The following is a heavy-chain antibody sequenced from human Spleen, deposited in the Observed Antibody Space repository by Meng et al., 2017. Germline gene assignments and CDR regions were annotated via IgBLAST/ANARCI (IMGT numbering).Heavy chain of an antibody. CDR2: IDSDGSTT. CDR3: ASLGEGASDY. Sequence: EGQLVESGGGLVQPGGSLRLSCAASGFSFSDYWMHWVRQAPGKGLVWVSRIDSDGSTTRYADSVKGRFTVSRDNAKNTLYLQMSSLRVEDTAVYYCASLGEGASDYWGQGTLVTVSS. J-gene: IGHJ4*02. D-gene: IGHD3-16*01. V-gene: IGHV3-74*01. CDR1: GFSFSDYW.